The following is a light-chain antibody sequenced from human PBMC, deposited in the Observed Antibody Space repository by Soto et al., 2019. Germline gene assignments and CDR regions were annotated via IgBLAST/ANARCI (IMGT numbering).Light chain of an antibody. CDR1: QFVSSN. CDR3: QQYTRAPLT. J-gene: IGKJ1*01. Sequence: EIVMTQSPVTLSVSPGERATLSCRASQFVSSNLAWYQQKPGQAPRLLIYDASTRATGIPDRFSGSGSGTDFTLTISRLEPEDFAVYYCQQYTRAPLTFGQGTKVDIK. V-gene: IGKV3-20*01. CDR2: DAS.